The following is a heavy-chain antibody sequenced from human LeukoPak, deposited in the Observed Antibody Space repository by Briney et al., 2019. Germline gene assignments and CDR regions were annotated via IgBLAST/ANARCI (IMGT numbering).Heavy chain of an antibody. CDR3: AKDLHGDYVRWGDY. D-gene: IGHD4-17*01. CDR1: GFTFSKYV. Sequence: PGGSLRLSCAASGFTFSKYVMSWVRQAPGKGLEWVSAVTGSGGDTYYSDSAKGRFTISRDNSKSTLYLQMNSLGAEDTALYYCAKDLHGDYVRWGDYWGQGTLVTVSS. CDR2: VTGSGGDT. J-gene: IGHJ4*02. V-gene: IGHV3-23*01.